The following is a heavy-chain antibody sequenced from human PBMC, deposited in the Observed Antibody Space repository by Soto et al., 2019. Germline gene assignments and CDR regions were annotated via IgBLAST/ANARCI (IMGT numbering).Heavy chain of an antibody. V-gene: IGHV3-30-3*01. CDR2: ILENGDRQ. Sequence: QVQLVQSGGGVVQAGNSLRLSCTASGLTFTSSSFHWVRQAPGKGLEWVAVILENGDRQYSTESVRGRFLISRDSSKNTVYLQMNSLRPEDTGVYFCARRLATTVSALGYWGQGALVTVSS. D-gene: IGHD4-17*01. CDR1: GLTFTSSS. CDR3: ARRLATTVSALGY. J-gene: IGHJ4*02.